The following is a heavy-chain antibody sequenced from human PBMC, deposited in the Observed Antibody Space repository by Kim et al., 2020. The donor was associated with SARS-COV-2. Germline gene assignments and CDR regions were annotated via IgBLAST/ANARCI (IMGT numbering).Heavy chain of an antibody. V-gene: IGHV4-59*01. CDR3: ARAIGTGWWFDP. Sequence: PSLKCRVTITVDTSKNQFSLKLSSVTAADTAVYDCARAIGTGWWFDPGGQGTLVTVSS. J-gene: IGHJ5*02.